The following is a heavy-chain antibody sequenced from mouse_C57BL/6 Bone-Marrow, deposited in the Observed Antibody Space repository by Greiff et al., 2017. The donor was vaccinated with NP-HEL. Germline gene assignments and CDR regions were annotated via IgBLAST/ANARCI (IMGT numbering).Heavy chain of an antibody. CDR3: ARDPWGYGSSYWYFDV. J-gene: IGHJ1*03. V-gene: IGHV5-4*01. D-gene: IGHD1-1*01. CDR2: ISDGGSYT. Sequence: DVQLVESGGGLVKPGGSLKLSCAASGFTFSSYAMSWVRQTPEKRLEWVATISDGGSYTYYPDNVKGRFTISRDNAKNNLYLQMSHLKSEDTAMYYCARDPWGYGSSYWYFDVWGTGTTVTVSS. CDR1: GFTFSSYA.